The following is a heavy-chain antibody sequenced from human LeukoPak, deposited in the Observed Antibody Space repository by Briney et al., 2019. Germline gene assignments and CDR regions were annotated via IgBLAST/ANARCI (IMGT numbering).Heavy chain of an antibody. CDR1: GFTFSSYG. D-gene: IGHD6-6*01. CDR3: ARDSVRSRSSSLDY. V-gene: IGHV3-33*01. CDR2: IWYDGSNK. J-gene: IGHJ4*02. Sequence: GGSLRLSCAASGFTFSSYGMHWVRQAPGKGLERVAVIWYDGSNKYYADSVKGRFTISRDNSKNTLYLQMNSLRAEDTAVYYCARDSVRSRSSSLDYWGQGTLVTVSS.